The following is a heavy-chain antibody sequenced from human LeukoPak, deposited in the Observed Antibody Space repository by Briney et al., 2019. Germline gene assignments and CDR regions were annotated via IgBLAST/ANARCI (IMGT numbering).Heavy chain of an antibody. V-gene: IGHV4-34*01. CDR3: ARGYLAYYDSSGYVPYYFDY. CDR2: INHSGST. Sequence: SETLSLTCAVYGWSFSGYYWSWIRQPPGKGLEWIGEINHSGSTNYNPSLKSRVTISVDTSKNQFSLKLSSVTAADAAVYYCARGYLAYYDSSGYVPYYFDYWGQGTLVTVSS. J-gene: IGHJ4*02. CDR1: GWSFSGYY. D-gene: IGHD3-22*01.